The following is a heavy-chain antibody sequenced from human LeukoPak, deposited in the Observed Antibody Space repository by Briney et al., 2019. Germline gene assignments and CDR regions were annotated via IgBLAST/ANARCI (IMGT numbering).Heavy chain of an antibody. J-gene: IGHJ4*02. CDR2: INEDGSVK. Sequence: GGSLRLSCAASGFTFSSYAMSWVRQAPGKGLEWVANINEDGSVKQFADSVKGRFTISRDNTKNSVNLQMNSLGADDTAVYFCARGRGWTFDYWGQGTLVTVSS. V-gene: IGHV3-7*04. D-gene: IGHD6-19*01. CDR1: GFTFSSYA. CDR3: ARGRGWTFDY.